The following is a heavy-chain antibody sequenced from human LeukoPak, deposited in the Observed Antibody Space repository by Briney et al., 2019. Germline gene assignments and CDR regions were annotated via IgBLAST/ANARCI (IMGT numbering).Heavy chain of an antibody. V-gene: IGHV3-64*05. J-gene: IGHJ4*02. Sequence: PGGSLRLSCSASGFTFSSYAMHWVRQAPGKGLEYVSAISSNGGSTYYADSVKGRFTISRDNSKNTLYVQMSRLRAEDTAVYYCVKGVNDYGSGSSTDFEYWGQGTLVTVSS. CDR2: ISSNGGST. D-gene: IGHD3-10*01. CDR3: VKGVNDYGSGSSTDFEY. CDR1: GFTFSSYA.